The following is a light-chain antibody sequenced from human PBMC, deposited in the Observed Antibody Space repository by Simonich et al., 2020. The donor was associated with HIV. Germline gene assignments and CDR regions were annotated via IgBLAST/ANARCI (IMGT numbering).Light chain of an antibody. Sequence: IVMTQSPATLSVSPGERATLSCRASQSIAINLAWYQQKPCQAPRLFIYGASSRATGVPARFSGSGFGTEFSLTISSMQSEDFAVYYCQQYNNWPSPFTFGPGTKVDIK. CDR1: QSIAIN. CDR3: QQYNNWPSPFT. J-gene: IGKJ3*01. CDR2: GAS. V-gene: IGKV3-15*01.